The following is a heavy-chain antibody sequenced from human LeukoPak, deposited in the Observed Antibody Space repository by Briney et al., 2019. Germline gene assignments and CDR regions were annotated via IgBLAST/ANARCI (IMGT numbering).Heavy chain of an antibody. CDR3: ARDRASVAFDY. CDR2: ISGTGATI. V-gene: IGHV3-48*01. J-gene: IGHJ4*02. D-gene: IGHD6-19*01. Sequence: GGPLRLSCAASGFTFTTYSINWLRQAPGKGLEWVSFISGTGATIQYADSVKGRFTISRDNAKNSVSLQMNSLRAEDTATYYCARDRASVAFDYWGQGTLVTVSS. CDR1: GFTFTTYS.